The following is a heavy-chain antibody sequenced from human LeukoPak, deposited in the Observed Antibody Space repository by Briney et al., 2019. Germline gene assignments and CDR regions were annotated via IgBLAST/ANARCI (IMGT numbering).Heavy chain of an antibody. V-gene: IGHV1-18*01. CDR1: GYTFTSYD. J-gene: IGHJ4*02. CDR2: MNPNSGNT. D-gene: IGHD1-26*01. Sequence: ASVTVSCKASGYTFTSYDINWVRQATGQGLEWMGWMNPNSGNTNYAQKLQGRVTMTTDTSTSTAYMELRSLRSDDTAVYYCAYSTGIVGATNFDYWGQGTLVTVSS. CDR3: AYSTGIVGATNFDY.